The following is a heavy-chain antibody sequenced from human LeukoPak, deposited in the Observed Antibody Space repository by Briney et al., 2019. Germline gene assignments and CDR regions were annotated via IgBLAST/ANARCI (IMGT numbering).Heavy chain of an antibody. J-gene: IGHJ5*02. Sequence: PSETLSLTCTVSGGSISSSSYYWGWIRQPPGKGLEWIGSIYYSGSTYYNPSLKSRVTISVDTSKNQFSLKLSSVTAADTAVYYCARVGGRLWFGELLGNWFDPWGQGTLVTVSS. CDR1: GGSISSSSYY. V-gene: IGHV4-39*07. CDR3: ARVGGRLWFGELLGNWFDP. D-gene: IGHD3-10*01. CDR2: IYYSGST.